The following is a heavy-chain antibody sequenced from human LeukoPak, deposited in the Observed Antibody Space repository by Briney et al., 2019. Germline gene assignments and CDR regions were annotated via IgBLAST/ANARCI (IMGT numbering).Heavy chain of an antibody. J-gene: IGHJ3*02. CDR1: GFTVSSNY. V-gene: IGHV3-48*01. Sequence: PSGGSLRLSCAASGFTVSSNYMSWVRQAPGKGLDWISYISDSGSSKQYADSVKGRFTISRDNAKNSLYLQMNSLRAEDTAVYYCARGRGGAFDIWGQGTMVTVSS. CDR3: ARGRGGAFDI. CDR2: ISDSGSSK.